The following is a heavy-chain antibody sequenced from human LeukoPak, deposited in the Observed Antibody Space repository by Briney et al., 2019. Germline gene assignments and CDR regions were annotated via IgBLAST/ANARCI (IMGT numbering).Heavy chain of an antibody. V-gene: IGHV1-2*02. J-gene: IGHJ4*02. D-gene: IGHD6-19*01. Sequence: GASVKVSCKASGYTFTGYNIQWLRQAPGQGLEWMGWIDPKNGVTTYGQKFQGRVTVTRDTSISTAYMELSRLTFDDTALYYCGRDVTWDGLVYIDYWGLGTLVTVSS. CDR2: IDPKNGVT. CDR3: GRDVTWDGLVYIDY. CDR1: GYTFTGYN.